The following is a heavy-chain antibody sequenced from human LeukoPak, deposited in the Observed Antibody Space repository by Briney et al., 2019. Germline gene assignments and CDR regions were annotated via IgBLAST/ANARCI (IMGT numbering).Heavy chain of an antibody. CDR2: IYPGDSDT. CDR1: GYSFTSYW. V-gene: IGHV5-51*01. Sequence: GESLKISCKGSGYSFTSYWIGWVRQMAGKGLEWMGIIYPGDSDTRYSPSFQGQVTISADKSISTAYLQWSSLKASDTAMYYCARHLPPASIAAAGTFWFDPWGQGTLVTVSS. J-gene: IGHJ5*02. D-gene: IGHD6-13*01. CDR3: ARHLPPASIAAAGTFWFDP.